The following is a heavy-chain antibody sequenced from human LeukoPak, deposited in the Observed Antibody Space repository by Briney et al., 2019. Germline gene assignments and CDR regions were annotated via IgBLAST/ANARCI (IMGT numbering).Heavy chain of an antibody. CDR1: GFTFSSYA. Sequence: PGGSLRLSCAASGFTFSSYAMSWVRQAPGKGLEWVSAISGSGGSTYYADSVKGRFTISRDNSKNTLYLQMNSLRAEDTAVYYCAKVYYRYCTNGVCYYYYYMDVWGKGTTVTVSS. V-gene: IGHV3-23*01. J-gene: IGHJ6*03. D-gene: IGHD2-8*01. CDR2: ISGSGGST. CDR3: AKVYYRYCTNGVCYYYYYMDV.